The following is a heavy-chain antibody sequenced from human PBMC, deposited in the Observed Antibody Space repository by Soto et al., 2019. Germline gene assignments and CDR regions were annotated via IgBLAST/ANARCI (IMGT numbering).Heavy chain of an antibody. CDR1: GFNISGYW. J-gene: IGHJ6*03. CDR3: ARDPMSVRRMDV. D-gene: IGHD3-22*01. CDR2: INSDGSST. V-gene: IGHV3-74*01. Sequence: EVQLVESGGGLVQPGGSLRLSCAASGFNISGYWMHWVRQAPGKRLVWVSRINSDGSSTGYADSVKGRFTISRDNAKNTLYLQMNSLRAEDTAVYYCARDPMSVRRMDVWGKGTTVTVSS.